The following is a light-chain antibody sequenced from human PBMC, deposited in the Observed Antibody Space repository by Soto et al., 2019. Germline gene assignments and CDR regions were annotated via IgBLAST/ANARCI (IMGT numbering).Light chain of an antibody. Sequence: EIVMTQSPATLSVSPGESATLSFRSSQRISTNLAWYQHKRGQAPRLLIYGASTRATGIPARFSGSGSETEFTLTITSLQSEDFAVYYCQQRSDWPTFGGGTKVDIK. V-gene: IGKV3D-15*01. CDR3: QQRSDWPT. J-gene: IGKJ4*01. CDR1: QRISTN. CDR2: GAS.